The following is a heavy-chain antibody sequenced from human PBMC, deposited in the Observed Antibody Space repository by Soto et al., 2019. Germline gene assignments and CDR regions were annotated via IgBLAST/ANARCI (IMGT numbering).Heavy chain of an antibody. V-gene: IGHV4-39*01. Sequence: SETLSLTCTVSGGSISSSSYYWGWIRQPPGKGLEWIGSIYYSGSTYYNPSLKSRVTISVDTSKNQFSLKLSSVTAADTAVYYCARSEPGAGWYTNYFDYWGQGTLVTVS. CDR2: IYYSGST. CDR1: GGSISSSSYY. CDR3: ARSEPGAGWYTNYFDY. D-gene: IGHD6-19*01. J-gene: IGHJ4*02.